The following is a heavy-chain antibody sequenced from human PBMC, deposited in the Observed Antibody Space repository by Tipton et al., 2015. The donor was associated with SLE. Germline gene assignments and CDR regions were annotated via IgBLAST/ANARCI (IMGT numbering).Heavy chain of an antibody. D-gene: IGHD3-3*01. CDR2: IYYSGST. Sequence: GLVKPSETLSLTCTVSGGSISSYYWSWIRQPPGKGLEWIGYIYYSGSTNYNPSLKSRVTISVDTSKNQFSLKLSSVTAADTAVYYCARGGSGYFPNYYYYMDVWGKGTTVTVSS. CDR1: GGSISSYY. J-gene: IGHJ6*03. CDR3: ARGGSGYFPNYYYYMDV. V-gene: IGHV4-59*01.